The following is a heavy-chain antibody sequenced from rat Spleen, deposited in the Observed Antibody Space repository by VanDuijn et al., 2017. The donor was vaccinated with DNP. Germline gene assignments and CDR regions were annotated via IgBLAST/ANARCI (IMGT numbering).Heavy chain of an antibody. CDR1: GFTFSNYY. J-gene: IGHJ1*01. CDR2: ISTSGSRT. CDR3: ATRGVGARYYWHFDF. D-gene: IGHD5-1*01. Sequence: EVQLVESGGGLVQPGRSLKLSCAASGFTFSNYYMAWVRQAPKKGLEWVATISTSGSRTYYPDSVKGRFTVSRDNAKSTLYLQMDSLRSADTATYYCATRGVGARYYWHFDFWGPGTMVTVSS. V-gene: IGHV5-25*01.